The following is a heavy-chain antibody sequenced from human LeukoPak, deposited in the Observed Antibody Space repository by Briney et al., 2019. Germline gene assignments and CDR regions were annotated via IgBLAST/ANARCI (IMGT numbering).Heavy chain of an antibody. CDR1: GFTFSSYA. J-gene: IGHJ3*02. CDR2: ISDSGGST. Sequence: PGGSLRLSCAASGFTFSSYAMNWVRQAPGKGLEWVSAISDSGGSTNYADSVKGRFTISRDNSKNTLYLQMNSLRAEDTAVYYCAKEAMIVVVITLDAFDIWGKGTMVTVSS. CDR3: AKEAMIVVVITLDAFDI. D-gene: IGHD3-22*01. V-gene: IGHV3-23*01.